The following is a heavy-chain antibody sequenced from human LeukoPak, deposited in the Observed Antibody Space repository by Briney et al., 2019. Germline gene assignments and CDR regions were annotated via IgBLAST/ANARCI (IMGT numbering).Heavy chain of an antibody. CDR3: AGYYMDV. CDR1: GGSFSGYY. CDR2: INHSGST. V-gene: IGHV4-34*01. Sequence: SETLSLTCAVYGGSFSGYYCSWIRQPPGKGLEWIGEINHSGSTNYNPSLKSRVTISVDTSKNQFSLKLSSVTAADTAVYYCAGYYMDVWGKGNTVTVSS. J-gene: IGHJ6*03.